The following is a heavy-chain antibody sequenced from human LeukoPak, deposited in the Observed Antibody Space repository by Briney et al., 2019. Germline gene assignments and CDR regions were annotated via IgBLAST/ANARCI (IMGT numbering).Heavy chain of an antibody. CDR2: ISAYDGDT. J-gene: IGHJ4*02. Sequence: ASVKVSCKASGYTFTGYYMHWVRQAPGQGLEWMGWISAYDGDTEYAQKLQDRVTLTRDTSTTTAYMELRSLRSDDTAVYYCARSPDTVASDYWGQGTLVTVSS. V-gene: IGHV1-18*04. D-gene: IGHD6-19*01. CDR3: ARSPDTVASDY. CDR1: GYTFTGYY.